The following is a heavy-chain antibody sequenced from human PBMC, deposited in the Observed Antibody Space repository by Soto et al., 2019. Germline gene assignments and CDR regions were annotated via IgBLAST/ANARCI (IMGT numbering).Heavy chain of an antibody. V-gene: IGHV2-5*02. CDR2: IYWDGFK. J-gene: IGHJ4*02. D-gene: IGHD3-16*01. CDR1: GFSLSTRGVG. CDR3: AHKGGGDRILDY. Sequence: QITLKESGPTLVKPTQTLTLTCTFSGFSLSTRGVGVGWIRQPPGKALEWLALIYWDGFKHYSPSLESRLTIREDTAKNQVVLTMTNVDPVDTATYYCAHKGGGDRILDYWAQGTLVTVSS.